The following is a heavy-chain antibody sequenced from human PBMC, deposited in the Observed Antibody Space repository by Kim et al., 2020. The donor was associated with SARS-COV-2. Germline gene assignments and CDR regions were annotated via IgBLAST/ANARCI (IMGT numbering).Heavy chain of an antibody. D-gene: IGHD6-13*01. J-gene: IGHJ4*02. V-gene: IGHV3-11*04. CDR3: TRDHSSSWNYFDY. CDR2: ISISDNSR. CDR1: GFILSNYY. Sequence: GGSLRLSCAASGFILSNYYMNWIRQAPGKGLEWVAYISISDNSRYYADSVKGRFTVSRDNAKNSLYLQMNTLRAEDTAMYYCTRDHSSSWNYFDYWGQGT.